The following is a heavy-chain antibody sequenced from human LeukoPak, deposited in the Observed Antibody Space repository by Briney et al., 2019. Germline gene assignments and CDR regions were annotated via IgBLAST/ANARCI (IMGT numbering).Heavy chain of an antibody. Sequence: PGRSLRLSCAASGFTFSSYGMPWVRQAPGKGLEWVAVISYDGSNKYYADSVKGRFTISRDNSKNTLYLQMNSLRAEDTAVYYCAKSYYYDSSGYSDYWGRGTLVTVSS. D-gene: IGHD3-22*01. CDR3: AKSYYYDSSGYSDY. J-gene: IGHJ4*02. V-gene: IGHV3-30*18. CDR2: ISYDGSNK. CDR1: GFTFSSYG.